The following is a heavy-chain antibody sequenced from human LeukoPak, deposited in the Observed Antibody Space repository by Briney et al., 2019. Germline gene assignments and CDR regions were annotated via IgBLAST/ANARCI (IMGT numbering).Heavy chain of an antibody. J-gene: IGHJ3*02. D-gene: IGHD6-19*01. Sequence: GGSLRLSCAASGFTFSSYAMSWVRQAPGKGLEWVSAISGSGGSTYYADSVKGRFTISRDNSKNTLYLQMNSLRAEDTAVYYCAAPPQYSSGWHDAFDIWGQGTTVTVSS. V-gene: IGHV3-23*01. CDR2: ISGSGGST. CDR1: GFTFSSYA. CDR3: AAPPQYSSGWHDAFDI.